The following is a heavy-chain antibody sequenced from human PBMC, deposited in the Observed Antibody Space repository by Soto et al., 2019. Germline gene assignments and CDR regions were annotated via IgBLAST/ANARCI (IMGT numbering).Heavy chain of an antibody. Sequence: GGSLRLSCAASGFTFSSYGMHWVRQAPGKGLEWMAIIWYDGSKKYYADSVQGRFTISRDNSKNTLYLQMNSLRAEDTAVYYCARDYDSSGYPRYYFDYWGQGTLVTVSS. CDR2: IWYDGSKK. J-gene: IGHJ4*02. D-gene: IGHD3-22*01. V-gene: IGHV3-33*01. CDR3: ARDYDSSGYPRYYFDY. CDR1: GFTFSSYG.